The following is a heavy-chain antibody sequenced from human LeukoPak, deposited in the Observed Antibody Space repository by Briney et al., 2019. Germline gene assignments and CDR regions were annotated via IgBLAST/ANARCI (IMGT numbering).Heavy chain of an antibody. J-gene: IGHJ6*03. CDR3: ASEVYSGSFSYMDV. V-gene: IGHV6-1*01. CDR1: GDSVSRKSAG. Sequence: SQTLSLTCAISGDSVSRKSAGWNWIRQSPSRGLECLGRTYYRSKWYNDYAVSVKSRITINPDTSKNQFSLQLNSVTPEDTAVYYCASEVYSGSFSYMDVWGKGTTVTVSS. CDR2: TYYRSKWYN. D-gene: IGHD1-26*01.